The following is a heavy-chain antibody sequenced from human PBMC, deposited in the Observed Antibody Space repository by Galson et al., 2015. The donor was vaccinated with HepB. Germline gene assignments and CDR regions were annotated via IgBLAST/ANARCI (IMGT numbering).Heavy chain of an antibody. V-gene: IGHV1-18*04. Sequence: SVKVSCKASGYTFTSYGISWVRQAPGQGLEWMGWISAYNGNTNYAQKLQGRVTMTTDTSTSTAYMELRSLRSDDTAVYYCARDSHGEYSSGAPFDYWGQGTLVTVSS. CDR2: ISAYNGNT. J-gene: IGHJ4*02. D-gene: IGHD6-19*01. CDR1: GYTFTSYG. CDR3: ARDSHGEYSSGAPFDY.